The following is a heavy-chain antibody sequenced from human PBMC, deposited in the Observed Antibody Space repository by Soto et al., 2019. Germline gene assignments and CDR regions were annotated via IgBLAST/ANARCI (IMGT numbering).Heavy chain of an antibody. Sequence: PGGSLRLSCAASGFTFSSYAMSWVRQAPGKGLEWVSAISGSGGSTYYADSVKGRFTISRDNSKNTLYLQMNSLRAEDTAVYYCARVPSLSITGNIDYWGQGTLVTVSS. J-gene: IGHJ4*02. CDR2: ISGSGGST. CDR3: ARVPSLSITGNIDY. V-gene: IGHV3-23*01. D-gene: IGHD1-20*01. CDR1: GFTFSSYA.